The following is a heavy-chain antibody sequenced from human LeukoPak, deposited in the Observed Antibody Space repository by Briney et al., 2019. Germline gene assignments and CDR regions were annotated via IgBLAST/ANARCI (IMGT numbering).Heavy chain of an antibody. CDR2: INPQSGAN. Sequence: GASVKVSCKASGYSFTGFYIHWVRQAPGQGLEWMAWINPQSGANNYAQKFKGRITTTRDMSITTAYMEVTTLRPDDTAVYYCARGGDDSGLYFAYWGQGTLVTVSS. CDR1: GYSFTGFY. V-gene: IGHV1-2*02. J-gene: IGHJ4*02. D-gene: IGHD3-22*01. CDR3: ARGGDDSGLYFAY.